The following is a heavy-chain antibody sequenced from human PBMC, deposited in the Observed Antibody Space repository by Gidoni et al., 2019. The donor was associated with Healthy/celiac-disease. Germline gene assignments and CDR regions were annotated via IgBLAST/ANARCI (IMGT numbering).Heavy chain of an antibody. CDR2: IGGSGGST. Sequence: EVQLLESGGDLVQPGGSLRLSCAASGFPFRLYAIRWVRQAPGKGLVWVSAIGGSGGSTYYADSVKGRFTISRDNSKNTLYLQMNSLRAEDTAVYYCAIDLTRTYSSGWIFDYWGQGTLVTVSS. V-gene: IGHV3-23*01. CDR3: AIDLTRTYSSGWIFDY. CDR1: GFPFRLYA. J-gene: IGHJ4*02. D-gene: IGHD6-19*01.